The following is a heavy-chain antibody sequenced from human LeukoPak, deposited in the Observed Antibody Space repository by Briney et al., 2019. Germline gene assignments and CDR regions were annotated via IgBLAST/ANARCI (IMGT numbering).Heavy chain of an antibody. V-gene: IGHV1-2*02. CDR2: INPNNGGT. CDR3: AGNIIPAAGTVSSH. D-gene: IGHD6-13*01. CDR1: GYTFTGYY. Sequence: ASVKVSCKASGYTFTGYYMHWVRQAPGQGLEWMGWINPNNGGTNYAQKFQGRVTMTRDTSISTAYMELSRLRSDDTAVYYCAGNIIPAAGTVSSHWGQGTLVTVSS. J-gene: IGHJ4*02.